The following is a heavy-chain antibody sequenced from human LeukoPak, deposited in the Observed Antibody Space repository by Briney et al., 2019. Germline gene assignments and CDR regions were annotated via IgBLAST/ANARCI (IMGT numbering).Heavy chain of an antibody. V-gene: IGHV3-43*01. J-gene: IGHJ4*02. CDR2: ITCDGGTT. D-gene: IGHD2-2*01. CDR3: TKDRYCTTTSCPLDY. Sequence: PGGSLRLSCAASGFTFDDYTFHWVRQAPGKVLGWVSLITCDGGTTYYADSVKGRFTISRDNSKNSVYLQMNSLRTEDTALYYCTKDRYCTTTSCPLDYWGQGTLVTVS. CDR1: GFTFDDYT.